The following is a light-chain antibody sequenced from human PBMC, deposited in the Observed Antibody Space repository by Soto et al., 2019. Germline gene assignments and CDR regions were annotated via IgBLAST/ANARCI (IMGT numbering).Light chain of an antibody. Sequence: DIQMTQSPSTLSASVGDRVTITCRASQSISTWLAWYQQKPGKAPKLLIYKASNLEGGVPSRFSGNGSGTEFTITISSLQPDDFATYYCQQYNTYPLTFGGGTTVEIK. CDR2: KAS. J-gene: IGKJ4*01. CDR3: QQYNTYPLT. CDR1: QSISTW. V-gene: IGKV1-5*03.